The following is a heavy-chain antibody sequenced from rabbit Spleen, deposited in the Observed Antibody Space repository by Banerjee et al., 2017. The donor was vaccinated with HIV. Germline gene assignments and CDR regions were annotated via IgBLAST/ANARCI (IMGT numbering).Heavy chain of an antibody. V-gene: IGHV1S47*01. CDR2: IDPIFGRT. CDR1: EFDFSVYG. J-gene: IGHJ6*01. Sequence: QEHLVESGGGLVQPGGSLKLSCKASEFDFSVYGLSWVRQAPWKGLEWIGYIDPIFGRTDYASWVNGRFTISSDNAQNTVDLQMSGLTAADTATYFCARAGYAGYGYANFRDYYGMDLWGQGTLVTVS. D-gene: IGHD6-1*01. CDR3: ARAGYAGYGYANFRDYYGMDL.